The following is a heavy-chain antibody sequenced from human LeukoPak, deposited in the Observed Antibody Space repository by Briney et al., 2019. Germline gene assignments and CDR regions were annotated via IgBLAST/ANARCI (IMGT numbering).Heavy chain of an antibody. Sequence: SETLSLTCTVSGDSITNTYYYWAWIRQPPGKGLEWIGSIYETEDTWYNPSLKSRVAISLDTSNNLFSLKLNSMTAADTAMYYCARILYGYQADNWGQGTLVTVSS. CDR2: IYETEDT. D-gene: IGHD3-9*01. V-gene: IGHV4-39*07. J-gene: IGHJ4*02. CDR3: ARILYGYQADN. CDR1: GDSITNTYYY.